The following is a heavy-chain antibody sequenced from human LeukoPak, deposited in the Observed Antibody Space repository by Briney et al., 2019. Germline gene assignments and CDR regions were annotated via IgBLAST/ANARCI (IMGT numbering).Heavy chain of an antibody. J-gene: IGHJ3*02. CDR3: ARVERGRPLGAFDI. CDR2: IWYDGSNK. Sequence: GGSLRLSCAASGFTFSSYGMHWVRQAPGKGREWVAVIWYDGSNKYYADSVKGRFTISRENSKNTLYLQINSLRAEDTAVYYCARVERGRPLGAFDIWGQGTMVTVSS. D-gene: IGHD1-26*01. CDR1: GFTFSSYG. V-gene: IGHV3-33*01.